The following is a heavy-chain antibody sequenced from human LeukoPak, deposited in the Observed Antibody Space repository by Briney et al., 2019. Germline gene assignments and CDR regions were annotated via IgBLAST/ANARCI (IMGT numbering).Heavy chain of an antibody. CDR1: GYTFTSYD. CDR2: MNPNSGNT. D-gene: IGHD2-2*01. V-gene: IGHV1-8*01. J-gene: IGHJ4*02. CDR3: ARGRKYQLLLNY. Sequence: ASVKVYCKASGYTFTSYDIKWVRQATGQGLEWMGWMNPNSGNTGYAQKFQGRVTMTRNTSISTAYMELSSLRSEDTAVYYCARGRKYQLLLNYWGQGTLVTVSS.